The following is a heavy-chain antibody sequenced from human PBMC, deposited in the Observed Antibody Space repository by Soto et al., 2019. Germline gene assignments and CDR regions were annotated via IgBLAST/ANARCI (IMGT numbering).Heavy chain of an antibody. CDR2: ISGSGGST. J-gene: IGHJ4*02. Sequence: EVQLLESGGGLVQPGGSLRLTCAASGFTFSSYAMSWVRQAPGKGLEWVSAISGSGGSTYYADSVKGRLTISRDNSNNTMYLQMNSLRAENTAVYYCAKWAFVRRLDLRYFDRADYWGQGTLVTVSS. D-gene: IGHD3-9*01. CDR1: GFTFSSYA. V-gene: IGHV3-23*01. CDR3: AKWAFVRRLDLRYFDRADY.